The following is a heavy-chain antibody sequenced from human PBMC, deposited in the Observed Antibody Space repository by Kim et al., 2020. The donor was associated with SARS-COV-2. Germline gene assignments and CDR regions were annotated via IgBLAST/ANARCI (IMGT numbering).Heavy chain of an antibody. CDR2: ISYIGST. V-gene: IGHV4-59*01. CDR1: GGSISSYY. Sequence: SETLSLTCTVSGGSISSYYWSWIRQPPGKGLEWIGYISYIGSTKYNPSLKSRVTISVDTSKNQFSLKLSSVTAADTAIYYCARRTDNYYYYMDVWGKGTTVTVSS. CDR3: ARRTDNYYYYMDV. J-gene: IGHJ6*03.